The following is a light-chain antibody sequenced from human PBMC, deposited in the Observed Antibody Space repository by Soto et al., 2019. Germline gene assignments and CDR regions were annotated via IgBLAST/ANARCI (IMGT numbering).Light chain of an antibody. CDR3: QSYDSSRSVV. Sequence: QSVLTQPPSVSGAPGQRVTISCTGSSSNIGAGYDVHWYQQLPGTAPKLLIYGYNNRPSGVPDRFSGSKSGTSASLAITGLQAEDEADYYCQSYDSSRSVVFGGGTKVTVL. CDR1: SSNIGAGYD. CDR2: GYN. J-gene: IGLJ2*01. V-gene: IGLV1-40*01.